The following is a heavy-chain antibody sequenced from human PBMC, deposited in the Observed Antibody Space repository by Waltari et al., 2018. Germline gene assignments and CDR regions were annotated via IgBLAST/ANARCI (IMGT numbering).Heavy chain of an antibody. V-gene: IGHV3-9*01. J-gene: IGHJ6*02. CDR3: GKDITPGGMDV. CDR2: LDLNNGII. Sequence: EVQVVESGGALVQSGGSLRLSCAVSGFTFQDYAMHWVRQGPGKGLEWVSGLDLNNGIIDYSDSVKGRFVISRDNAKNYFYLQMNSLRPDDTAVYYCGKDITPGGMDVWGQGTTVTVSS. CDR1: GFTFQDYA. D-gene: IGHD2-15*01.